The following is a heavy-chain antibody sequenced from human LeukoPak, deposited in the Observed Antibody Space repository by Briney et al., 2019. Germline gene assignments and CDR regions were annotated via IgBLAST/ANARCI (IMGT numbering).Heavy chain of an antibody. CDR3: TRIYDSSGYYFNWYFDL. CDR2: IRSKAYGGTT. Sequence: GGSLRLSCTASGFTFGDYAMSWFRQAPGKGLEWVGFIRSKAYGGTTEYAASVKGRFTISRDDSKSIAYLQMNSLKTEDTAVYYCTRIYDSSGYYFNWYFDLWGRGTLATVSS. V-gene: IGHV3-49*03. D-gene: IGHD3-22*01. J-gene: IGHJ2*01. CDR1: GFTFGDYA.